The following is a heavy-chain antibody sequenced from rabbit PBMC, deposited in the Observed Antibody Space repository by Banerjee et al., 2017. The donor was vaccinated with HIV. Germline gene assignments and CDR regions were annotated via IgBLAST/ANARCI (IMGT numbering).Heavy chain of an antibody. CDR3: GRAPLANYRYTRLDL. CDR2: IYTGDGST. D-gene: IGHD3-1*01. V-gene: IGHV1S47*01. CDR1: GFSFSSSYY. Sequence: QEHLVESGGGLVQPEGSLTLTCTASGFSFSSSYYMCWVRQAPGKGLEWIGCIYTGDGSTYYASWAKGRFTITRSTSLNTVTLQLNSLTAADTATYFCGRAPLANYRYTRLDLWGPGTLVTV. J-gene: IGHJ3*01.